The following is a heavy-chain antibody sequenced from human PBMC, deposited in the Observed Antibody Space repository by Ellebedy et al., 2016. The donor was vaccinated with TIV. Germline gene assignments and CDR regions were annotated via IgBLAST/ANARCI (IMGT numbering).Heavy chain of an antibody. Sequence: GESLKISCAASAFSFSNYWMSWVRQAPGKGLEWVANINQDGSDKYYVDSLRGRFTISRGNAKNSLYLQMNSLRGEDTAVYYCATDGSYGDYRSPTHAFVMWGQGTLVTVSS. CDR3: ATDGSYGDYRSPTHAFVM. CDR2: INQDGSDK. J-gene: IGHJ3*02. D-gene: IGHD4-17*01. CDR1: AFSFSNYW. V-gene: IGHV3-7*01.